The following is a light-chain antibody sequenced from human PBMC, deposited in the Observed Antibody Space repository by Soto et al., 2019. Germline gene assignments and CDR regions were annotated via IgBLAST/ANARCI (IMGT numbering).Light chain of an antibody. CDR3: CSYAGSSTYVV. Sequence: QSVLTQPASVSGSPGQSITISCTGTSSDVGSYNIVSWFQQHPGKAPKLMIYEGSKRPSGVSNRFSGSKSGNTASLTISGLQAEDDADYFCCSYAGSSTYVVFGGGTKLTVL. CDR2: EGS. CDR1: SSDVGSYNI. V-gene: IGLV2-23*01. J-gene: IGLJ2*01.